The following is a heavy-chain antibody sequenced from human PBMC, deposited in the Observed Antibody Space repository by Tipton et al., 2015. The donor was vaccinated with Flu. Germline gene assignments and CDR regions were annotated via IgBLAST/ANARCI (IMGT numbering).Heavy chain of an antibody. D-gene: IGHD6-19*01. J-gene: IGHJ4*02. CDR3: VSQGSGWDKARDPFDY. CDR2: IYPGDSDT. CDR1: GYSFTSYW. Sequence: QSGAEVKKPGESLKISCKGSGYSFTSYWIGWVRQMPGKGLEWMGIIYPGDSDTRYSPSFQGQVTISADKSISTAYLQWSSLKASDTAMYYCVSQGSGWDKARDPFDYWGQGTLVTVSS. V-gene: IGHV5-51*03.